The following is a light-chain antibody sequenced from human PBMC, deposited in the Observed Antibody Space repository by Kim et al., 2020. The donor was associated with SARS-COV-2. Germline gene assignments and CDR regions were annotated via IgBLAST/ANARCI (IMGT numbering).Light chain of an antibody. CDR3: QTWGPGIRV. CDR1: NGHYNYA. J-gene: IGLJ3*02. Sequence: QLVLTQSPSASASLGASVKLTCTLSNGHYNYAIAWHQQQPGKGPRYLMMVNSDGSHSKGDGIPDRFSGSSSGAERYLTISSLQSDDEADYYCQTWGPGIRVFGGGTKVTVL. V-gene: IGLV4-69*01. CDR2: VNSDGSH.